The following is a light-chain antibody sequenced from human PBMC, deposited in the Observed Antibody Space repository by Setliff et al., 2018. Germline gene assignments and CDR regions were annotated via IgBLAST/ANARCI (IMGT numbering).Light chain of an antibody. CDR2: DVS. CDR3: CSYAGSTTYVV. CDR1: SSDVGGYNY. J-gene: IGLJ2*01. Sequence: QSALTQPASVSGSPGQSITISCTGTSSDVGGYNYVSWYQQHPGKAPKLMIYDVSKRPSGVSNRFSGSKSGNTASLTISGLQAEDAADYYCCSYAGSTTYVVFGGGTKVTVL. V-gene: IGLV2-23*02.